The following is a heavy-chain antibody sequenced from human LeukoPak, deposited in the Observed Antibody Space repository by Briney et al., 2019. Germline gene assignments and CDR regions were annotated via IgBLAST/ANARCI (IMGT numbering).Heavy chain of an antibody. V-gene: IGHV3-21*01. CDR1: GFTFSSYS. CDR2: ISSSSSYI. Sequence: GGSLRLSCAASGFTFSSYSMNWVRQAPGKGLEWVSSISSSSSYIYYADSVKGRFTISRDNAKNSLYLQMNSLRAEDTAVYYCARHYSYDYVWGSYRLEPFDYWGQGTLVTVSS. D-gene: IGHD3-16*02. J-gene: IGHJ4*02. CDR3: ARHYSYDYVWGSYRLEPFDY.